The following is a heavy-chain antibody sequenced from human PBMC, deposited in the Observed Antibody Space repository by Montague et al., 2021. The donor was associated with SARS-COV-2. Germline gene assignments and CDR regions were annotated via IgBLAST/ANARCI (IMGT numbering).Heavy chain of an antibody. D-gene: IGHD6-6*01. CDR2: ISDDGTNK. J-gene: IGHJ5*02. CDR1: GFTFRGYA. V-gene: IGHV3-30*04. Sequence: SLRLSCAASGFTFRGYAMHWVRQTPGKGLEWVASISDDGTNKFYVDSVKGRFTISRDNSKNSLYLQMNSLRADDTAVYYCARDGHRRLSIEGRFDPWGQGTLVTVSS. CDR3: ARDGHRRLSIEGRFDP.